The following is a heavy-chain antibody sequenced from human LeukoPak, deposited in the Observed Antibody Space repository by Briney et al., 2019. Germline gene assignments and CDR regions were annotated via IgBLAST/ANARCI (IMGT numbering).Heavy chain of an antibody. J-gene: IGHJ4*02. CDR2: INHSGST. CDR1: GGSFSGYY. CDR3: ARLHCSSTSCYHDY. V-gene: IGHV4-34*01. Sequence: SETLSLTCAVYGGSFSGYYWSWSRQPPGKGLEGIGEINHSGSTNYNPSLMSRVTISVDTSKNQFSLKLSSVTAADTAVYYCARLHCSSTSCYHDYWGQGTLVTVSS. D-gene: IGHD2-2*01.